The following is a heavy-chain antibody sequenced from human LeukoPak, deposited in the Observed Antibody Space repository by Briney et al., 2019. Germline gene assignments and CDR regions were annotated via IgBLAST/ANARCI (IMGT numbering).Heavy chain of an antibody. J-gene: IGHJ4*02. V-gene: IGHV6-1*01. CDR2: TYYRSKWYN. Sequence: SQTLSLTRAISGDSVSSNSAAWNWIRQSPSRGLEWLGRTYYRSKWYNDYAVSVKSRITINPDTSKNQFSLQLNSVTPEDTAVYYCARGTGYSSSPGSYYFDYWGQGTLVTVSS. D-gene: IGHD6-6*01. CDR3: ARGTGYSSSPGSYYFDY. CDR1: GDSVSSNSAA.